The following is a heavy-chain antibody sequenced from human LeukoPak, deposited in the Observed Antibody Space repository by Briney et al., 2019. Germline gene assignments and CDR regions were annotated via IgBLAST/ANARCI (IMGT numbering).Heavy chain of an antibody. CDR3: ARNYYDSSGYYLFDAFDI. Sequence: PSETLSLTCTVTGDSVSSGYYYWSWIRQPPGKGLEWIGNIYYTGSTNYNPSLKSRVTISVDTSKNQFSLKLNSVTAAGVAVYYCARNYYDSSGYYLFDAFDIWGQGTMVTVSS. D-gene: IGHD3-22*01. J-gene: IGHJ3*02. CDR1: GDSVSSGYYY. V-gene: IGHV4-61*01. CDR2: IYYTGST.